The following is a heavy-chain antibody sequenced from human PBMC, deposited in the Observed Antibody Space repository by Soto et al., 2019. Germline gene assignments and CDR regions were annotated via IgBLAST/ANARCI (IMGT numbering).Heavy chain of an antibody. J-gene: IGHJ6*02. Sequence: QVQLVQSGAEVKKPGSSVKVSCKASGGTFSSYAISWVRQAPGQGLEWMGGIIPIFGTANYAQKFQGRVTITADESTSTAYMELSSLRSEDTAVYYCARDGYSYGYGTYHYYYGMDVWGHGTTVTVSS. D-gene: IGHD5-18*01. CDR1: GGTFSSYA. V-gene: IGHV1-69*01. CDR3: ARDGYSYGYGTYHYYYGMDV. CDR2: IIPIFGTA.